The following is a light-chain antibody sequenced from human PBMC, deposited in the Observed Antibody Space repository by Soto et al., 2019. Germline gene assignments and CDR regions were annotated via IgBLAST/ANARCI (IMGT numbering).Light chain of an antibody. Sequence: AIRMTQSPSSLSASTGDRVTITFRASQGISSYLAWYQQKPGKAPKLLIYAASTLQSGVPSRFSGSGSGTDFTLTISSLQPEDFATYYCQQSYSSITFGQGTRLEIK. CDR2: AAS. V-gene: IGKV1-8*01. CDR1: QGISSY. J-gene: IGKJ5*01. CDR3: QQSYSSIT.